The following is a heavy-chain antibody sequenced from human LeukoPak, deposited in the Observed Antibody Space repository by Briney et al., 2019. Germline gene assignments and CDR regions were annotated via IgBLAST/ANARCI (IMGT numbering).Heavy chain of an antibody. Sequence: GGSLRLSCAASGFTFSSYSMNWVRQAPGKGLEWVSYISSSSSTIYYADSVKGRFTISRDNAKNSLYLQMNSLRAEDTAVYYCAIAGIVVVIAHFDYWGQGTLVTVSS. J-gene: IGHJ4*02. V-gene: IGHV3-48*01. CDR3: AIAGIVVVIAHFDY. CDR2: ISSSSSTI. CDR1: GFTFSSYS. D-gene: IGHD2-21*01.